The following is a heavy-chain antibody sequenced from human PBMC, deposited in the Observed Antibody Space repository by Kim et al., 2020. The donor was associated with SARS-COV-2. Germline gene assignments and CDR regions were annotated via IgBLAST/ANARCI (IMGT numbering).Heavy chain of an antibody. Sequence: ASVKVSCKASGYTFTSYGISWVRQAPGQGLEWMGWISAYNGNTNYAQKLQGRVTMTTDTSTSTAYMELRSLRSDDTAVYYCARGVVPAAIGAIGLWLGEYVYYYFMDVWGKGTTVTVSS. CDR1: GYTFTSYG. D-gene: IGHD2-2*02. J-gene: IGHJ6*03. V-gene: IGHV1-18*01. CDR3: ARGVVPAAIGAIGLWLGEYVYYYFMDV. CDR2: ISAYNGNT.